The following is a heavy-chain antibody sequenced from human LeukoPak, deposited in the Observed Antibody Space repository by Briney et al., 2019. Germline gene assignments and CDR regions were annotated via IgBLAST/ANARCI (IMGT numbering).Heavy chain of an antibody. Sequence: GGSLRLSCAASAFTFSSYSMNWVRQAPGKGLEWVSTISSSSSYVHYADSVKGRFTISRDNAKNSLYLQMGSLRDEDTAVYHCARGGGYCSGGSCPPTDYWGQGTLVTVSS. V-gene: IGHV3-21*06. CDR2: ISSSSSYV. D-gene: IGHD2-15*01. J-gene: IGHJ4*02. CDR1: AFTFSSYS. CDR3: ARGGGYCSGGSCPPTDY.